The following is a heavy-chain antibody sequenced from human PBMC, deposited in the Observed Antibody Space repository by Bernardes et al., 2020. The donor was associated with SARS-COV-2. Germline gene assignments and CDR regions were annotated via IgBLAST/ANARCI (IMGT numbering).Heavy chain of an antibody. Sequence: SETLSLTCTVSGGSFSSGSYYWGWIRQPPGKGLEWIGTIPYGERTYYNPSLKSRVTISIDTFKNQFSLQLTSATAADTAVYYCARHRFCSSSTCPPRFDPWGQGTLVTVSS. V-gene: IGHV4-39*01. CDR2: IPYGERT. CDR3: ARHRFCSSSTCPPRFDP. D-gene: IGHD2-2*01. J-gene: IGHJ5*02. CDR1: GGSFSSGSYY.